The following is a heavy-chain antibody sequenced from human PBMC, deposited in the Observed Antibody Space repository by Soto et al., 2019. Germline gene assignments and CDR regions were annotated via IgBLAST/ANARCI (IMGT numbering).Heavy chain of an antibody. J-gene: IGHJ5*02. D-gene: IGHD2-15*01. Sequence: QVQLQESGPGLVKPSQTLSLTCTVSGGSISSGGYYWSWIRQHPGKGLEWIGYIYYSGSTYYNPSIKSRVTISVDTSKNQSSLKRSSVTAADTAVYYCARVGVVVVAATGDLGWFAPWGQGTLVTVSS. CDR2: IYYSGST. CDR3: ARVGVVVVAATGDLGWFAP. CDR1: GGSISSGGYY. V-gene: IGHV4-31*03.